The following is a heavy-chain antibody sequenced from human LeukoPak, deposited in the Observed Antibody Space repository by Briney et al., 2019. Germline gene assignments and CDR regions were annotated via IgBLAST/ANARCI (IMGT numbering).Heavy chain of an antibody. J-gene: IGHJ4*02. D-gene: IGHD6-19*01. CDR3: ARDATAGYSSG. CDR1: GFTVSSNC. CDR2: IYSGSST. Sequence: PGGSLRLSCAASGFTVSSNCMSWVRQAPGKGLEWVSVIYSGSSTYYADSVEGRFTISRDNSKNTLYLQMNSLRAEDTAVYYCARDATAGYSSGWGQGTLVTVSS. V-gene: IGHV3-66*02.